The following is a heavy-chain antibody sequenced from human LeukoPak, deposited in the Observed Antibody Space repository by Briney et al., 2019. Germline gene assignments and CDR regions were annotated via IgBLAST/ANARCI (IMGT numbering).Heavy chain of an antibody. J-gene: IGHJ3*02. Sequence: SETLSLTCAVYGGSFSGYYWSWIRQPPGKGLEWIGEINHSGSTNYNPSLKSRVTISVDTSKNQFSLKLSSVTAADTAVYYCARDCEDYDILTGYYTAAAFDIWGQGTMVTVSS. D-gene: IGHD3-9*01. CDR2: INHSGST. CDR1: GGSFSGYY. CDR3: ARDCEDYDILTGYYTAAAFDI. V-gene: IGHV4-34*01.